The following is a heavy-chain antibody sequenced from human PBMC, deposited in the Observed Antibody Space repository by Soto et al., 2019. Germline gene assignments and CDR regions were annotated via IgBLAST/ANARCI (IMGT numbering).Heavy chain of an antibody. J-gene: IGHJ4*02. CDR3: ARGLTSGGYFHX. CDR1: GYTFTSYY. V-gene: IGHV1-46*01. Sequence: ASVKVSCKASGYTFTSYYMHWVRQAPGQGLEWMGIINTSGGSTSYAQKLQGRVTMTRDTSTSTVYMELSSLRSEDTAVYYCARGLTSGGYFHXWGQVTLVTVSX. CDR2: INTSGGST. D-gene: IGHD3-16*01.